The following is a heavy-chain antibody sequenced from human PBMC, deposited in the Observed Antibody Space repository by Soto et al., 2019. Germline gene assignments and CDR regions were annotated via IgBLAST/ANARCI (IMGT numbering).Heavy chain of an antibody. J-gene: IGHJ4*01. V-gene: IGHV3-7*03. D-gene: IGHD6-19*01. CDR3: ARDHRSSSGWYFFRKTDKNKNRFDY. Sequence: RLSCAASGFTFSSYWMSWVRQAPGKGLEWVANIKQDGSEKYYVDSVKGRFTISRDNAKNSLYLQMNSLRAEDTAVYYCARDHRSSSGWYFFRKTDKNKNRFDYWGHGLLVTVPP. CDR1: GFTFSSYW. CDR2: IKQDGSEK.